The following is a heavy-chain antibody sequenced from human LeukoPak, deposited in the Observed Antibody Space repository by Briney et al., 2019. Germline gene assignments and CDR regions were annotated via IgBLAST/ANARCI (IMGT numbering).Heavy chain of an antibody. V-gene: IGHV3-33*01. D-gene: IGHD6-19*01. J-gene: IGHJ4*02. CDR2: IWNDGVNK. Sequence: PGGSLRLSCAGSGFIFSDYGLHGVRQAPGKGLEWVAVIWNDGVNKYYADSVKGRFTISRDNSKNTLYLQMNSLRAEDTAVYFCARDQKGSGYYFDYWGQGTLVTVSS. CDR1: GFIFSDYG. CDR3: ARDQKGSGYYFDY.